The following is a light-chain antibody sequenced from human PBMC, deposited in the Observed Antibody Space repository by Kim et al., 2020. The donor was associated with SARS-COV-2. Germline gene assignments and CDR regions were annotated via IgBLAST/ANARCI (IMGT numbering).Light chain of an antibody. V-gene: IGKV3-15*01. CDR3: QQYHDWPLT. Sequence: VSAGERATLPCRASQSVNSNLAWYQQKPGRAPRLLIYGPSTRATGIPARFTGSGSGTEFTLTISSLQSEDFAVYYCQQYHDWPLTFGGGTKVDIK. CDR1: QSVNSN. J-gene: IGKJ4*01. CDR2: GPS.